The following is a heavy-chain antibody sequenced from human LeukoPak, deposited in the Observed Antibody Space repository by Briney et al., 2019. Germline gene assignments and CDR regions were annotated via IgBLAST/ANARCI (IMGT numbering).Heavy chain of an antibody. V-gene: IGHV3-15*01. Sequence: PGGSLRLSCAASGFTFSNAWMSWVRQAPGKGLEWVGRIKGKTDGGTTDYAAPVKGRFTISRDDPKNTLYLQMNSLKTEDTAVYYCTTGDSSGYYTDDAFDIWGQGTMVTVSS. CDR2: IKGKTDGGTT. J-gene: IGHJ3*02. CDR1: GFTFSNAW. D-gene: IGHD3-22*01. CDR3: TTGDSSGYYTDDAFDI.